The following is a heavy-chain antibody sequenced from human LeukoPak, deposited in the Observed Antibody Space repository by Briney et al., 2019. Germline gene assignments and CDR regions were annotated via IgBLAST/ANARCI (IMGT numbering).Heavy chain of an antibody. J-gene: IGHJ4*02. CDR2: IYSGGST. CDR3: ARSIVVVPAVVDD. V-gene: IGHV3-53*05. Sequence: GGSLSLSCAASGLTVSSNYMSWVRPAPGKGLDWVSVIYSGGSTYYADSVKGRFPISRDNSKNTLHLKMGSLRAEDMAVYYCARSIVVVPAVVDDWGQGTLATVSS. D-gene: IGHD2-2*01. CDR1: GLTVSSNY.